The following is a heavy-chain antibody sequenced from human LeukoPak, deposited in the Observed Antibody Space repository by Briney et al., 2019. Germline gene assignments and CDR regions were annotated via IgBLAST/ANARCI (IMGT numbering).Heavy chain of an antibody. D-gene: IGHD6-19*01. V-gene: IGHV1-18*01. CDR2: ISGYNGNT. CDR1: GYTFTSHG. J-gene: IGHJ4*02. CDR3: ARDLKRGYSSGRYSWGTGSSNDY. Sequence: GASVKVSCKASGYTFTSHGISWVRQAPGQGLEWMGWISGYNGNTNYAQKLQGRVTMTTDTSTSTAYMELRSLRSDDTAVYYCARDLKRGYSSGRYSWGTGSSNDYWGQGTLVTVSS.